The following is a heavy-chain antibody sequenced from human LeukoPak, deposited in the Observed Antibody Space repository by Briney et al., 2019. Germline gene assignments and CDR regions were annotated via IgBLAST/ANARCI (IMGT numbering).Heavy chain of an antibody. V-gene: IGHV3-33*01. J-gene: IGHJ5*02. D-gene: IGHD5-18*01. CDR3: AREVTTGYSYGGWFDP. Sequence: GGSLRLSCAASGFTFSSYGMHWVRQAPGKGLEWVAVIWYDGSNKYYADSVRGRFTISRDNSKNTLYLQMNSLRAEDTAVYYCAREVTTGYSYGGWFDPWGQGTLVTVSS. CDR1: GFTFSSYG. CDR2: IWYDGSNK.